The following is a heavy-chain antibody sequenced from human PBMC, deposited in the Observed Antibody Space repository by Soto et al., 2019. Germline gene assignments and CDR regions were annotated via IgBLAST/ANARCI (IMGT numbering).Heavy chain of an antibody. CDR1: GGTFSSYA. D-gene: IGHD1-1*01. Sequence: QVQLVQSGAEVKKPGSSVKVSCKASGGTFSSYAISWVRQAPGQGLEWMGGIIPIFGTANYAQKFQARVTITADESTSTAYMQLSSLRSEDTAVYYCASPTKPLYYYYGMDVWGQGTTVTVSS. V-gene: IGHV1-69*12. CDR3: ASPTKPLYYYYGMDV. CDR2: IIPIFGTA. J-gene: IGHJ6*02.